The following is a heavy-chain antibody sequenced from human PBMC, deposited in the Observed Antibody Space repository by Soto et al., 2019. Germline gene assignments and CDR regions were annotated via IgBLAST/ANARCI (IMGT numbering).Heavy chain of an antibody. CDR2: IHNGERT. J-gene: IGHJ4*02. CDR1: GASISSYY. Sequence: PSETLSLTCSVSGASISSYYWSWFRQAPGKGLEYTGYIHNGERTNYNPSLKSRVSISIDRSKNQFSLNLSPVTAADTAVYYCVREVRIGDYYFDSWGPGTLVTVSS. V-gene: IGHV4-59*12. D-gene: IGHD4-17*01. CDR3: VREVRIGDYYFDS.